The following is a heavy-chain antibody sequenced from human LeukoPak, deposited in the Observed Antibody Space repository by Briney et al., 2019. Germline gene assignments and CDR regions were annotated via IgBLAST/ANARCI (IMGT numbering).Heavy chain of an antibody. V-gene: IGHV4-39*07. CDR2: IYYSGST. J-gene: IGHJ4*02. CDR3: ARVSGYSYGHFDY. Sequence: SETLSLTCTVSGGSISSSSYTWGWIRQPPGKGLEWMGSIYYSGSTFYNPSLKSRVTISVDTSKNQFSLKLSPVTAADTAVYYCARVSGYSYGHFDYWGQGTLVTVSS. D-gene: IGHD5-18*01. CDR1: GGSISSSSYT.